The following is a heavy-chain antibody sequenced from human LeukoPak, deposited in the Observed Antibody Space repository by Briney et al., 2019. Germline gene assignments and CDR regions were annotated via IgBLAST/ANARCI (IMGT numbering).Heavy chain of an antibody. CDR1: GFTFSTYA. J-gene: IGHJ4*02. V-gene: IGHV3-74*01. CDR2: IYRDGSNT. Sequence: GGSLRLSCAASGFTFSTYAMSWVRQAPGKGLVWVSRIYRDGSNTDYADSVKGRFIISRDNVKNTLYLQMNSLRADDTAVYYCARDGDAYNFDFWGQGALVTVSS. CDR3: ARDGDAYNFDF. D-gene: IGHD5-24*01.